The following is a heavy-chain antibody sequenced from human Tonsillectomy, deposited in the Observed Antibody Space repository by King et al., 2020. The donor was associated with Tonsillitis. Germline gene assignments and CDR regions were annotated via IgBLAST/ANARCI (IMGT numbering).Heavy chain of an antibody. V-gene: IGHV1-2*02. CDR2: INPKSGDT. D-gene: IGHD3-16*01. J-gene: IGHJ4*02. Sequence: QLVQSGAEVKKPGASVRVSCEASGYTFTDYFIHWVRQAPGQGLEWMGWINPKSGDTNLAQMFQGRVTVTRDTSISTAYMDLSGLSSDDTAVYYCARFLTLADTWGLDSWGQGTMVTVSS. CDR1: GYTFTDYF. CDR3: ARFLTLADTWGLDS.